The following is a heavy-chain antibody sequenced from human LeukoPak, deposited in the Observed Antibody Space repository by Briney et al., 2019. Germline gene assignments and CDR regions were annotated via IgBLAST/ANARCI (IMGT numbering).Heavy chain of an antibody. CDR2: IYSSGST. V-gene: IGHV4-4*07. CDR3: ARVKWLVRWIDY. J-gene: IGHJ4*02. Sequence: SETLSLTCNVSGGSISGYYWSWIRQPAGKGLQWIGRIYSSGSTNYNPSLKSRVTMSVDTSKNQFSLRLSSVTAADTAVYYCARVKWLVRWIDYWGQGTLVTVSS. D-gene: IGHD6-19*01. CDR1: GGSISGYY.